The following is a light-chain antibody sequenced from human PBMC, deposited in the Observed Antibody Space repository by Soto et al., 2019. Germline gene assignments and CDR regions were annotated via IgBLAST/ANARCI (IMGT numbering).Light chain of an antibody. CDR3: SSYTNSNTLL. CDR1: SSDVGGYNY. J-gene: IGLJ2*01. Sequence: LTQPASVSGSPGQSITISCTGTSSDVGGYNYVSWYQHHPGKAPKLLIYDVSRRPSGVSNRFSGSKSGNTASLTISGLQADDEADYYCSSYTNSNTLLLGGGTQLTVL. CDR2: DVS. V-gene: IGLV2-14*01.